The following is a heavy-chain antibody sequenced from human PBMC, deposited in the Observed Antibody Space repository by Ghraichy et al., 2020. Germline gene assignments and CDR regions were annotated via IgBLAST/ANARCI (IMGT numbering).Heavy chain of an antibody. V-gene: IGHV1-69*06. CDR3: AGSSQEMWDV. Sequence: SVKVSCKASGGTFSSYAISWVRQAPGQGLEWMGGIIPIFGTANYAQKCQGRVTFTADKSTSTAYMELNSRRSEDTAVYYCAGSSQEMWDVWGQGTTVNV. CDR2: IIPIFGTA. J-gene: IGHJ6*02. CDR1: GGTFSSYA.